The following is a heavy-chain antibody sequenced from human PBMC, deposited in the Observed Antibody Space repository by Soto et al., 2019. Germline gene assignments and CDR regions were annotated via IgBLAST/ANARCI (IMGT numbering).Heavy chain of an antibody. J-gene: IGHJ6*02. CDR1: GFIFTNYA. CDR2: ISPDGSVK. CDR3: ARVEARYYYYGMDV. V-gene: IGHV3-30-3*01. D-gene: IGHD6-6*01. Sequence: QVQLVESGGGVVQPGTSLRLACTASGFIFTNYAMHWVRQAPGKRLAWVAVISPDGSVKYYSDSVKGRFTISRDNSKNTLYLQENSLRADDTAVYFCARVEARYYYYGMDVWGQGTTVTVSS.